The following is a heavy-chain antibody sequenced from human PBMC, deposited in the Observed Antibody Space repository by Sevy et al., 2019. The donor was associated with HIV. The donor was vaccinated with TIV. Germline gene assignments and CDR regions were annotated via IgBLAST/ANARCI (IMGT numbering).Heavy chain of an antibody. CDR3: ARNGAYILEY. Sequence: SETLSLTCAVSGASISSHWWSWVRQPPGKGLEGIGEVDQSGSPNYNPSLKSQVTVSLDKSKNQISLKLTSVTAADTAVYYWARNGAYILEYWGRGTLVTVSS. CDR2: VDQSGSP. D-gene: IGHD3-16*01. J-gene: IGHJ4*02. V-gene: IGHV4-4*02. CDR1: GASISSHW.